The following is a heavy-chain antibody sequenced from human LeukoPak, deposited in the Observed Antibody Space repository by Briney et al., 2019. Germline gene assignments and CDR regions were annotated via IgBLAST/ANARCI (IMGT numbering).Heavy chain of an antibody. Sequence: SETLSLTCAVYGGSFSGYYWSWIRQPPGKGLEWIGEVNHSGSTNYNPSLKSRVTISVDTSKNQFSLKLSSVTAADTAVYYCARGYSSGWTKRARWFDPWGQGTLVTVSS. CDR3: ARGYSSGWTKRARWFDP. V-gene: IGHV4-34*01. J-gene: IGHJ5*02. CDR2: VNHSGST. CDR1: GGSFSGYY. D-gene: IGHD6-19*01.